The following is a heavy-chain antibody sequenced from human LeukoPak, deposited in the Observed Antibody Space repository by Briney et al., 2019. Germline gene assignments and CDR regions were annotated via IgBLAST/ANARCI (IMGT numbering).Heavy chain of an antibody. J-gene: IGHJ4*02. CDR1: GDSVSSSSAA. CDR2: TYYRPKWKT. D-gene: IGHD3-10*01. V-gene: IGHV6-1*01. Sequence: SQTLSLACAISGDSVSSSSAAWNWVRQSPSRGLEWLGRTYYRPKWKTDYAVSFKGRITVNPDTSKNQFSLQLNSVTPEDTALYYCARTSAYFDYWGQGTLVTVSS. CDR3: ARTSAYFDY.